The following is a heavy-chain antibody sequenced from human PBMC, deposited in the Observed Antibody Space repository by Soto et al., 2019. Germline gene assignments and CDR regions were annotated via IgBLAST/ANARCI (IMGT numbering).Heavy chain of an antibody. Sequence: EVQLLESGGGLVQPGGSLRLSCAASGFTFSKFAVSWVRQAPGKGLEWVSAISGDGDSTFYVDSVKGRFTISRDNSKNTLYLQMNTLRAEDTVMYYCASDWGDDSAYYDAFQIWGQGTMVSVSS. D-gene: IGHD3-22*01. J-gene: IGHJ3*02. CDR1: GFTFSKFA. V-gene: IGHV3-23*01. CDR3: ASDWGDDSAYYDAFQI. CDR2: ISGDGDST.